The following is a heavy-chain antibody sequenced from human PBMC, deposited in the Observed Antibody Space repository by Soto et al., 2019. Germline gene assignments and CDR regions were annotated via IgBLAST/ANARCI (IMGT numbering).Heavy chain of an antibody. Sequence: SETLSLTCTVSGDSINNYYWSWIRQPPGRGLEWIGYISYTGSTNYNPSLKSRVTFSVDTSKNQFSLKLSSVTAADTAVYYCARDLGNYYDSSGYYNSRWFDPWGQGTLVTVSS. J-gene: IGHJ5*02. V-gene: IGHV4-59*01. D-gene: IGHD3-22*01. CDR2: ISYTGST. CDR3: ARDLGNYYDSSGYYNSRWFDP. CDR1: GDSINNYY.